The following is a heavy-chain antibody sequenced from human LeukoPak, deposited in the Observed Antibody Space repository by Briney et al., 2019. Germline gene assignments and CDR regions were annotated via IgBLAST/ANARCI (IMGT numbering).Heavy chain of an antibody. V-gene: IGHV3-7*01. J-gene: IGHJ3*01. CDR1: GFTFSGHW. D-gene: IGHD1-26*01. CDR2: MNGDGSQI. CDR3: VSWGNSGNS. Sequence: GGSLRLSCAASGFTFSGHWMSWVRQAPAKGLEWVAHMNGDGSQIYYMDFVKGRFTISRDNGKNSLYLQMNGLRAEDTALYYCVSWGNSGNSWGQGTTVIVSS.